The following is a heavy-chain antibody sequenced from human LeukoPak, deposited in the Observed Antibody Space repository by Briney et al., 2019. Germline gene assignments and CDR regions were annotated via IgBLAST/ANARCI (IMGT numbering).Heavy chain of an antibody. J-gene: IGHJ4*02. Sequence: GGSLRLSCTASGFTFGDYAMSWVRQAPGKGLEWVGFIRSKPYGGTTEYAASVKGRFTISRDDSKSIAYLQMNSLKTGDTAVYYCTRDPNLYCSSTSCHVLGPFDCWGQGTLVTVSS. V-gene: IGHV3-49*04. D-gene: IGHD2-2*01. CDR3: TRDPNLYCSSTSCHVLGPFDC. CDR1: GFTFGDYA. CDR2: IRSKPYGGTT.